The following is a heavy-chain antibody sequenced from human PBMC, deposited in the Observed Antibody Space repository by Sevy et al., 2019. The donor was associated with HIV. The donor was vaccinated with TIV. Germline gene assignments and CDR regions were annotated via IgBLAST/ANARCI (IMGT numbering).Heavy chain of an antibody. J-gene: IGHJ4*02. CDR3: ARDTSTISGVGLDF. CDR2: INPNNGDS. Sequence: ASVKVSCKASGYTFIEYYIHWVRQAPGQGLEWMGWINPNNGDSNYAQNFQGWVTMTRDTSINTAYMELSRLRSDDTAMYYCARDTSTISGVGLDFWRRGTLVTVSS. D-gene: IGHD1-26*01. CDR1: GYTFIEYY. V-gene: IGHV1-2*04.